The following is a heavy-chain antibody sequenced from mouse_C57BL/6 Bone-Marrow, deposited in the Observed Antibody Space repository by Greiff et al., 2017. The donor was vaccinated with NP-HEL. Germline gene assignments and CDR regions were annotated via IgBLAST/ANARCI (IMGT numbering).Heavy chain of an antibody. CDR2: IRNKANGYTT. V-gene: IGHV7-3*01. CDR3: ARSIYYDYADDPVYAMDY. CDR1: GFTFTDYY. Sequence: EVQLVESGGGLVQPGGSLSLSCAASGFTFTDYYMNWVRQPPGKALEWLGFIRNKANGYTTKYSASVKGRFTISRDNSQSILYLQMNALRAEDSATYFCARSIYYDYADDPVYAMDYWGQGTSVTVSS. D-gene: IGHD2-4*01. J-gene: IGHJ4*01.